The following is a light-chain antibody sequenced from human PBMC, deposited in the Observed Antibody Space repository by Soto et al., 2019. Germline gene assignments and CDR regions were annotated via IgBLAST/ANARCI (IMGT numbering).Light chain of an antibody. V-gene: IGKV3-20*01. J-gene: IGKJ1*01. CDR2: GAS. CDR3: QQYGSSPPWT. CDR1: QSVSIR. Sequence: VLTQSPGTLSFSPTERGAFXGMPSQSVSIRLAWYQHKSGQAPRLLISGASSRATGIPDRFSGSGSGTDFTLTISRLEPEDFAVYYCQQYGSSPPWTFGQGTKVDIK.